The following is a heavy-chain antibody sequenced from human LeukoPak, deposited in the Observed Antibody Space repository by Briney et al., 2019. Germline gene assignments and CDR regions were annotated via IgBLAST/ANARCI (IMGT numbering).Heavy chain of an antibody. D-gene: IGHD3/OR15-3a*01. Sequence: GGSLRLSCAASGFAFDDYGMSWVRQAPGKGLEWVAVISYDGSNKYYADSVKGRFTISRDNSKNTLYLQMNSLRAEDTAVYYCAKSAQPGLGYYFDYWGQGTLVTVSS. J-gene: IGHJ4*02. CDR1: GFAFDDYG. CDR3: AKSAQPGLGYYFDY. CDR2: ISYDGSNK. V-gene: IGHV3-30*18.